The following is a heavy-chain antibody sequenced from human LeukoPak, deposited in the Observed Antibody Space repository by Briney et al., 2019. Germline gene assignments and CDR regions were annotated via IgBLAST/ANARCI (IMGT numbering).Heavy chain of an antibody. CDR1: GFTFSSYG. V-gene: IGHV3-30*02. Sequence: GGSLRLSCAASGFTFSSYGMHWVRQAPGKGLEWVAFIRYDGSNKYYADSVKGRFTISRDNSKNTLYLQMNSLRAEDTAVYYCAKDLERVAAAGYYFDYWGQGTLVTVSS. CDR2: IRYDGSNK. CDR3: AKDLERVAAAGYYFDY. D-gene: IGHD6-13*01. J-gene: IGHJ4*02.